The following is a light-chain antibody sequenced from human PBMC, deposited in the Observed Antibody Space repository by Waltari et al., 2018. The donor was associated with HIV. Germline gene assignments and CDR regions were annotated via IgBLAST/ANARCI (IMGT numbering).Light chain of an antibody. Sequence: DIVMTQSPDSLAVSLGERATVNCKSSQTVLYSPNNKNYLAWYQQKPGQPPKLLIHWASTRECGVPDRFSCGGSGTDFTLTISSLQAEDVAVYYCQQYYGTPWTFGQGTKVEIK. V-gene: IGKV4-1*01. CDR3: QQYYGTPWT. CDR2: WAS. J-gene: IGKJ1*01. CDR1: QTVLYSPNNKNY.